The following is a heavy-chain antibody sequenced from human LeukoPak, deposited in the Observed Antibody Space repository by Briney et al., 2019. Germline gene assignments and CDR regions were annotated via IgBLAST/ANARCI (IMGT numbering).Heavy chain of an antibody. CDR3: ARLTLLDTAKDY. CDR2: ISAYNGNT. CDR1: GYTFTSYG. Sequence: ASVKVSCKAYGYTFTSYGINWLRQAPGQGPEWMGWISAYNGNTKYAQNLQGRVTMTTDTSTSTAYMELRSLRSDGTAVYYCARLTLLDTAKDYWGQGTLVTVSS. D-gene: IGHD5-18*01. J-gene: IGHJ4*02. V-gene: IGHV1-18*01.